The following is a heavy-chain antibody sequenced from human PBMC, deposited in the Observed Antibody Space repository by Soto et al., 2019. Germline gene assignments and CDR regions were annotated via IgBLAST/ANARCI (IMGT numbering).Heavy chain of an antibody. Sequence: QVQLVQSGAEVKKPGSSVKVSCKASGGTFSSYTISWVRQAPGQGLEWMGRIIPILGIANYAQKFQGRVTXNEPKXXSTAYMELSSLRSEDTAVYYCARGIAAPPVYYFDYWGQGTLVTVSS. D-gene: IGHD6-25*01. CDR2: IIPILGIA. V-gene: IGHV1-69*02. J-gene: IGHJ4*02. CDR1: GGTFSSYT. CDR3: ARGIAAPPVYYFDY.